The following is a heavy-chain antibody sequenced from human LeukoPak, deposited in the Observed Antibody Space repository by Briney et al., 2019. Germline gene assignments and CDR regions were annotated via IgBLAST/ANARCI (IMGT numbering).Heavy chain of an antibody. J-gene: IGHJ4*02. V-gene: IGHV3-23*01. D-gene: IGHD5-24*01. CDR3: AILPLEMATISPIDY. CDR1: GFTFSSYA. CDR2: ISGSGGST. Sequence: GGSLRLSCAASGFTFSSYAMSWVRQAPGKGLEWVSAISGSGGSTYYADSVKGRFTISRDNSKNTLYLQMNSLRAEDMAVYYCAILPLEMATISPIDYWGQGTLVTVSS.